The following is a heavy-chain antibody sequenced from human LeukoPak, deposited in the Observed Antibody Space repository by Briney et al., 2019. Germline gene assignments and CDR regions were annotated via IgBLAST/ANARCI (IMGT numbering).Heavy chain of an antibody. Sequence: PGGSLRLSCAASGFTFSRYWMNWVRQAPGKGLEWVANIKQDGSEKKYVDSVEGRFTISRDNAKNSLYLQMSNVGAEDTAVYYCASLAGGYFFDHWGQGTLVTVSS. CDR1: GFTFSRYW. CDR3: ASLAGGYFFDH. V-gene: IGHV3-7*01. J-gene: IGHJ4*02. CDR2: IKQDGSEK. D-gene: IGHD1-26*01.